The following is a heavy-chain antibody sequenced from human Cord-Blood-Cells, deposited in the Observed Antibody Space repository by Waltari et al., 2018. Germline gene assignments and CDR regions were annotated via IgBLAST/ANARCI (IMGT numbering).Heavy chain of an antibody. J-gene: IGHJ5*02. CDR1: GFTFSSYW. CDR3: ARDHTESGSYRFDP. Sequence: EVQLVESGGGLVQPGGSLRLSCAASGFTFSSYWMHWVRQAPGKGLVWVSRINGDGSSTSYADSVKGRFTISRDKAQNTLYLQMNSLRAEDTAVYYCARDHTESGSYRFDPWGQGTLVTVSS. D-gene: IGHD1-26*01. V-gene: IGHV3-74*01. CDR2: INGDGSST.